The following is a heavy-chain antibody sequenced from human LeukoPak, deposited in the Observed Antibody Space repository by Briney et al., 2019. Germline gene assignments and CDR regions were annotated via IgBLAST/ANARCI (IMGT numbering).Heavy chain of an antibody. J-gene: IGHJ4*02. V-gene: IGHV4-34*01. D-gene: IGHD1-26*01. Sequence: SETLSLTCAVYGGSFSGYYWSWIRQPPGKGLEWIGEINHSESTNYNPSLKSRVTISVDTSKNQFSLKLSSVTAADTAVYYCARGVRLAWELQRAIFDCWGQGTLVTVSS. CDR1: GGSFSGYY. CDR3: ARGVRLAWELQRAIFDC. CDR2: INHSEST.